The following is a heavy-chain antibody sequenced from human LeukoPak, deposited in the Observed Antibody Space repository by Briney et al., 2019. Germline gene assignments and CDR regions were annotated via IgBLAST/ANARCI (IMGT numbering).Heavy chain of an antibody. CDR3: ARDYGDYYYYYYMDV. D-gene: IGHD4-17*01. Sequence: GISLRLSCAASVFTFSSYDVHGVRQAPAKGLEWVTVIWYDGSNKYYAESVKGRFTISRDNYKNTLYLQMNSRRAEDTAVYYCARDYGDYYYYYYMDVWGKGTTVTVSS. CDR2: IWYDGSNK. J-gene: IGHJ6*03. V-gene: IGHV3-33*08. CDR1: VFTFSSYD.